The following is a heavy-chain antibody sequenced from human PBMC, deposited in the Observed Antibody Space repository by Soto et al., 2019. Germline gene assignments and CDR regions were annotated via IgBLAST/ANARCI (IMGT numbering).Heavy chain of an antibody. CDR3: ARDFDGTSPYYFDY. Sequence: LRLSCVASGFTFSSYRMNWVRQAPGKGLEWVSSISSISSYIYYADSVKGRFTISRDNAKNSLYLQINSLRAEDTAVYYCARDFDGTSPYYFDYWGQGTLVTVPQ. CDR1: GFTFSSYR. CDR2: ISSISSYI. D-gene: IGHD2-2*01. J-gene: IGHJ4*02. V-gene: IGHV3-21*04.